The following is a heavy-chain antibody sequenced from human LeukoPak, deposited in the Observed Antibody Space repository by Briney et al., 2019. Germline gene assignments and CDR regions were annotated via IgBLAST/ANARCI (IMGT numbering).Heavy chain of an antibody. J-gene: IGHJ6*04. CDR3: AKAVQYSSSWYGSYYYGMDV. D-gene: IGHD6-13*01. Sequence: GGPLRLSCAASGCTFSSYGMHWVRQAPGKGLEWVAVISYDGSNKYYADSVKGRFTISRDNSKNTLYLQMNSLRAEDTAVYYCAKAVQYSSSWYGSYYYGMDVWGKGTTVTVSS. V-gene: IGHV3-30*18. CDR1: GCTFSSYG. CDR2: ISYDGSNK.